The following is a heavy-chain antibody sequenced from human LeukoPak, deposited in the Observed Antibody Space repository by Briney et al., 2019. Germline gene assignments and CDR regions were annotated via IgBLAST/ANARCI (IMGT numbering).Heavy chain of an antibody. V-gene: IGHV3-74*01. CDR2: INSDETRR. CDR1: GFNFATHW. D-gene: IGHD3-10*01. Sequence: GGSLRLSCAASGFNFATHWMHWVRQAPGKGLFWVARINSDETRRNYADSVKGRFSISRDNAKNIVYLQMNGLRADDTAVYYCARDLNWELGSWGQGTLVTVPS. J-gene: IGHJ4*02. CDR3: ARDLNWELGS.